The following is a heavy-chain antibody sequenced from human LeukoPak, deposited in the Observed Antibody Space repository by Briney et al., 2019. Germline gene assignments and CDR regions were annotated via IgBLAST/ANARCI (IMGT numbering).Heavy chain of an antibody. CDR3: ARDGGSSFDY. CDR1: GGTFSSYA. J-gene: IGHJ4*02. D-gene: IGHD6-13*01. V-gene: IGHV1-69*04. Sequence: SVKVSCKASGGTFSSYAISWVRQAPGQGLEWMGRIIPILGIANFAQKFQGRVTITADKSTSTAYMELSSLRSEDTAVYYCARDGGSSFDYWGQGTLVTVSS. CDR2: IIPILGIA.